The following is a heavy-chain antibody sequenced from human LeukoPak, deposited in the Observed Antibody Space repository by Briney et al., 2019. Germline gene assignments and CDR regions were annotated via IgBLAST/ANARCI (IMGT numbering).Heavy chain of an antibody. J-gene: IGHJ4*02. V-gene: IGHV3-66*01. CDR2: IYSSGNT. Sequence: GGSLRLSCAVSGITVSTNYMSWVRQAPGKGLEWVSVIYSSGNTYYADSVKGRFTVSRDNSKNTLYLQITSLRAEDTAVYYCASMVRGTASGYWGQGTLVTVSS. CDR1: GITVSTNY. CDR3: ASMVRGTASGY. D-gene: IGHD3-10*01.